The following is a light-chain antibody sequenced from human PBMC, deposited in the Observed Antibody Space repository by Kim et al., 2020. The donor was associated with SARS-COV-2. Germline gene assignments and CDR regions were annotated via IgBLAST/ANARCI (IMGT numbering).Light chain of an antibody. Sequence: GDRVTINCRACQSISSRLAWYKQKLGEAPKLLIYEASNLEAGIPARFSGIVTGTEFTLTISSLQPVDFATYYSQLSYSYSTFGPGTK. CDR3: QLSYSYST. CDR2: EAS. J-gene: IGKJ1*01. V-gene: IGKV1-5*03. CDR1: QSISSR.